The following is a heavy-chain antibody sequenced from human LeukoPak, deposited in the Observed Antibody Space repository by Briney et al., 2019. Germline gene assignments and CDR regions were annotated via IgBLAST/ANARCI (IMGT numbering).Heavy chain of an antibody. D-gene: IGHD2/OR15-2a*01. CDR1: GFTFSNYA. CDR2: ISGSGGST. J-gene: IGHJ6*03. CDR3: TTDFYCNNKGCFYYMDV. V-gene: IGHV3-23*01. Sequence: LAGGSLRLSCAASGFTFSNYAMSWVRQAPGKGLEWVSGISGSGGSTYYADSVKGRFTISRDNSKNTLYLQMNSLKAEDTAIYYCTTDFYCNNKGCFYYMDVWGKGTTVTVSS.